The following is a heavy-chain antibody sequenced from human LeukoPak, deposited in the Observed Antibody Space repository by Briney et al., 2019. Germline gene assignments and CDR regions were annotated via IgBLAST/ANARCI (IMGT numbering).Heavy chain of an antibody. D-gene: IGHD2-2*01. CDR2: INHSGST. Sequence: SETLSLTCAVYGGSFSGYYWSWIRQPPGKGLEWIGEINHSGSTNYNPSLKSRVTISVDTSKYQFSLKLSSVTAADTAVYYCARGRHCSSTSCRGRYFDYWGQGTLVTVSS. V-gene: IGHV4-34*01. CDR3: ARGRHCSSTSCRGRYFDY. CDR1: GGSFSGYY. J-gene: IGHJ4*02.